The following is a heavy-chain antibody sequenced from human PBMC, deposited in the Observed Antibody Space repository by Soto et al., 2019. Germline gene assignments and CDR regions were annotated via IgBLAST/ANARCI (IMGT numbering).Heavy chain of an antibody. V-gene: IGHV5-51*01. D-gene: IGHD3-22*01. CDR3: VRSLYYYDSSGYYYYYYGMDV. Sequence: GESLKISCRGCGYSFTSYWIGWVRQMPGKGLEWMGIIYPGDSDTRYSPSFQGQVTISADKSISTAYLQWSSLKASDTAMYYCVRSLYYYDSSGYYYYYYGMDVWGQGTTVTVSS. CDR1: GYSFTSYW. CDR2: IYPGDSDT. J-gene: IGHJ6*02.